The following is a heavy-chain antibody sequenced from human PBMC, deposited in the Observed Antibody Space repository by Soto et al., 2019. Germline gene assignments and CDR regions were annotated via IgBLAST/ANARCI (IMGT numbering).Heavy chain of an antibody. CDR1: GFTFSSYS. Sequence: VQLVESGGGLVKPGGSLRLSCAASGFTFSSYSMNWVRQAPGKGLEWVSSISSSSSYIYYADSVKGRFTISRDNAKNSLYLQMNSLRAEDTAVYYCARGGYCSSTSCYNNWFDPWGQGTLVTVSS. CDR3: ARGGYCSSTSCYNNWFDP. D-gene: IGHD2-2*01. V-gene: IGHV3-21*01. CDR2: ISSSSSYI. J-gene: IGHJ5*02.